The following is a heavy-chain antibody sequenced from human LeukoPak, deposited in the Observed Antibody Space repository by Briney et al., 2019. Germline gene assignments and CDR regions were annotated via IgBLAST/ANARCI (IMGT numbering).Heavy chain of an antibody. CDR3: AASIVVVPAAIQNRLYYYYYYGMDV. Sequence: ASVKVSCKASGGTFSSYAISWVRQAPGQGLEWMGWINTNTGNPTYAQGFTGRFVFSLDTSVSTAYLQISSLKAEDTAVYYCAASIVVVPAAIQNRLYYYYYYGMDVWGQGTTVTVSS. CDR1: GGTFSSYA. D-gene: IGHD2-2*01. V-gene: IGHV7-4-1*02. J-gene: IGHJ6*02. CDR2: INTNTGNP.